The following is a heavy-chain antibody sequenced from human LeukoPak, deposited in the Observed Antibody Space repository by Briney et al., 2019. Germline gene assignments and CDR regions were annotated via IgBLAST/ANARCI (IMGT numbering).Heavy chain of an antibody. CDR3: AKDTLLVLEGGDFDY. J-gene: IGHJ4*02. CDR2: ISGSGGST. CDR1: GFTFSSYA. V-gene: IGHV3-23*01. D-gene: IGHD1-1*01. Sequence: GGSLRLSCAASGFTFSSYAMSWVRQAPGKGLEWVSAISGSGGSTYYADSVKGRFTISRDNSKNTLYLQMNSLRAEDTAVYYCAKDTLLVLEGGDFDYWGQGTLVTVSS.